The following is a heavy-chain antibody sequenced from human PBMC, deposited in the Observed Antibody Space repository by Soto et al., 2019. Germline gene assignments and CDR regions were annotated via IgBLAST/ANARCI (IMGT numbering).Heavy chain of an antibody. CDR1: GGSISSYY. V-gene: IGHV4-59*01. D-gene: IGHD3-10*01. Sequence: SETLSLTCTVSGGSISSYYWSWIRQPPGKGLEWIGYIYYSGSTNYNPSLKSRVTISVDTSKNQFSLKLSSVTAADTAVYSRARGGWEVRGVIIHPHLPLDYWGQGTLVTVSS. CDR3: ARGGWEVRGVIIHPHLPLDY. CDR2: IYYSGST. J-gene: IGHJ4*02.